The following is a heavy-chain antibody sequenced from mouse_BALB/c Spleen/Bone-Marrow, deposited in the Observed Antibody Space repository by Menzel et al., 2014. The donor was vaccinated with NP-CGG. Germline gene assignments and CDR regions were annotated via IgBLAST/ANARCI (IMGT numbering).Heavy chain of an antibody. CDR2: INGNGGST. CDR3: VRGNYGNYVDYFDF. Sequence: DVMLVESGGGLVQPGGSPKLSCAASGFTFSNYGMSWVRQTPDKRLELVATINGNGGSTYYPDSVKGRFTISRDTAKNTLYLQMSSLKSEETAMYYCVRGNYGNYVDYFDFWGQGTTLTVSS. V-gene: IGHV5-6-3*01. D-gene: IGHD2-1*01. CDR1: GFTFSNYG. J-gene: IGHJ2*01.